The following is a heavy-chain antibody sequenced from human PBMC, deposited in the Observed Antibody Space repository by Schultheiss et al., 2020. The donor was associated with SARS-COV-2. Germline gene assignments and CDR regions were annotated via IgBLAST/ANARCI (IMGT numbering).Heavy chain of an antibody. CDR3: ATPVHNWRAFDI. D-gene: IGHD1-20*01. Sequence: GGSLRLSCAASGFTFSSYGMHWVRQAPGKGLEWVAVIWYDGSNKYYADSVKGRFTISRDNSKNTLYLQMNSLRAEDTAVYYCATPVHNWRAFDIWGQGTMVTVSS. CDR1: GFTFSSYG. J-gene: IGHJ3*02. CDR2: IWYDGSNK. V-gene: IGHV3-33*01.